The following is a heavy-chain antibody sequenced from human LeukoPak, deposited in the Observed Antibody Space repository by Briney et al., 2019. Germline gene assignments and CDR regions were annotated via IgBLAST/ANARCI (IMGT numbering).Heavy chain of an antibody. CDR2: ISGSGGST. Sequence: GGSLRLSCAASGFTFSSYAMSWVRQAPGKGLEWVSAISGSGGSTYYADSVKGRFTISRDNSKNTLYLQMNSLRAEDTAVYYCASLTVGATGYYWGQGTLVTVSS. CDR1: GFTFSSYA. V-gene: IGHV3-23*01. CDR3: ASLTVGATGYY. J-gene: IGHJ4*02. D-gene: IGHD1-26*01.